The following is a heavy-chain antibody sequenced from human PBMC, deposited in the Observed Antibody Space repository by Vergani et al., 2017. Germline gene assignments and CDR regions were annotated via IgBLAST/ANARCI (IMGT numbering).Heavy chain of an antibody. J-gene: IGHJ5*02. V-gene: IGHV1-18*01. CDR1: GYTFTSYG. D-gene: IGHD6-13*01. CDR2: ISAYNGNT. CDR3: ARRYSSRSGNEGFPFDP. Sequence: QVQLVQSGAEVKKPGAPVKVSCKASGYTFTSYGISWVRQAPGQGLEWMGWISAYNGNTNYAQKLQGRVTMTTDTSTSTAYMELRSLRSDDTAVYYCARRYSSRSGNEGFPFDPWGQGTLVTVSS.